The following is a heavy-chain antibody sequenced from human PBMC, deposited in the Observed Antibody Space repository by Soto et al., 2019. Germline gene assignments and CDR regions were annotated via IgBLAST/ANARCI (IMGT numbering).Heavy chain of an antibody. CDR1: GFSFSAYG. CDR3: ARDMLGEQQLVL. V-gene: IGHV3-33*01. J-gene: IGHJ4*02. D-gene: IGHD6-13*01. CDR2: IWFDGSNQ. Sequence: LVESGGGVVQPGRSLRLSCEASGFSFSAYGMHWVRQAPGKGLEWVAVIWFDGSNQYYVDSVKGRFTISRDNSKNTLYLQMKSLRVEDTAVYYCARDMLGEQQLVLRGQGTLVTVSS.